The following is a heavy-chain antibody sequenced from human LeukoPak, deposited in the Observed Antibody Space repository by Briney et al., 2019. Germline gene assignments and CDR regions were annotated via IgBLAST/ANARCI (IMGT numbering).Heavy chain of an antibody. V-gene: IGHV3-21*01. D-gene: IGHD6-19*01. J-gene: IGHJ4*02. CDR1: GFTFSSYS. CDR2: ISSSSSYI. Sequence: GGSLRLSCAASGFTFSSYSMNWVRQAPGKGLEWVSSISSSSSYIYYADSVKGRFTISRDNAKNSLYLQMNSLRAEDTAVYYCARDGGVAVAAFDYWGQGTLVTVSS. CDR3: ARDGGVAVAAFDY.